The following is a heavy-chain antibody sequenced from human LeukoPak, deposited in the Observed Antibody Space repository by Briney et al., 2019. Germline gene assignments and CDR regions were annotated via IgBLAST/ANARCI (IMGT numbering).Heavy chain of an antibody. D-gene: IGHD3-10*01. V-gene: IGHV4-4*07. Sequence: SETLSLTCSVSGGSINSHYWSWIRQPAGKGLEWIGRIYTSGSTNYNPSLKSRVTMSVDTSKNQFSLKLSSVTAADTAVYYCARCVGVRGATARYWFDPWGQGTLVTVSS. CDR2: IYTSGST. CDR1: GGSINSHY. CDR3: ARCVGVRGATARYWFDP. J-gene: IGHJ5*02.